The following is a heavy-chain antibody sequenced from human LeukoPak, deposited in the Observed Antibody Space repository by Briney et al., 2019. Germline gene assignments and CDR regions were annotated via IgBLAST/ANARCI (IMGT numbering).Heavy chain of an antibody. CDR3: ARVPPMVRGVIRFDY. D-gene: IGHD3-10*01. CDR1: GYTFTGYH. CDR2: INPNSGGT. J-gene: IGHJ4*02. Sequence: EASVKVSCTASGYTFTGYHMHWVRQAPGQGLEWMGWINPNSGGTNYAQKFQGRVTMTRDTSISTAYMELSRLRSDDTAVYYCARVPPMVRGVIRFDYWGQGTLVTVSS. V-gene: IGHV1-2*02.